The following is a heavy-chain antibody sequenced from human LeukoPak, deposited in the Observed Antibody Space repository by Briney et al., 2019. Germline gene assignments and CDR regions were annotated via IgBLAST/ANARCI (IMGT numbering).Heavy chain of an antibody. Sequence: GGSLRLSCAASGFTSTSHWMHWVRQAPGKGLVWVSRIDNDGSDTTYADSVRGRFTISRDNAKNTLYLQMDSLRAEDTAVYYCVRDRPHNWFDPWGQGTLVTVSS. CDR3: VRDRPHNWFDP. V-gene: IGHV3-74*01. CDR2: IDNDGSDT. CDR1: GFTSTSHW. D-gene: IGHD6-6*01. J-gene: IGHJ5*02.